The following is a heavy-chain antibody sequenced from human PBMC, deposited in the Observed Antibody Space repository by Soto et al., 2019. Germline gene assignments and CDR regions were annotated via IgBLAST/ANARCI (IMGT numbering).Heavy chain of an antibody. CDR3: ARYIPSVPDGLKRQQLSDYYYYGMDV. D-gene: IGHD6-13*01. CDR2: INHSGST. J-gene: IGHJ6*02. CDR1: GGSFSGYY. Sequence: SETLSLTCAVYGGSFSGYYWSWIRQPPGKGLEWIGEINHSGSTNYNPSLKSRVTISVDTSKNQFSLKLSSVTAADTAVYYCARYIPSVPDGLKRQQLSDYYYYGMDVWGQGTTVTVSS. V-gene: IGHV4-34*01.